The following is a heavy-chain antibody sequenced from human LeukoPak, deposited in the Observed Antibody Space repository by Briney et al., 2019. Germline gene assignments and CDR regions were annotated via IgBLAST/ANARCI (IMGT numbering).Heavy chain of an antibody. J-gene: IGHJ4*02. V-gene: IGHV1-18*04. CDR1: GYTFTGYY. D-gene: IGHD3-22*01. Sequence: ASVKVSCKASGYTFTGYYMHWVRQAPGQGLEWMGWISTYNGNTDYAQNLQGRVTMTKDTSTSTAYMELRSLRSDDTAVYYCARRDSRNFDYWGQGTLVTVSS. CDR3: ARRDSRNFDY. CDR2: ISTYNGNT.